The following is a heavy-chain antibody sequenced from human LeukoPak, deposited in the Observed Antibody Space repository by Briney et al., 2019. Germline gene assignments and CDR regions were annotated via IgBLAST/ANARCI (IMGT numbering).Heavy chain of an antibody. J-gene: IGHJ4*02. D-gene: IGHD3-22*01. V-gene: IGHV1-69*06. CDR2: IIPIFGTA. Sequence: AASVKVSCKASGGTFSSYAISWVRQAPGQGLEWMGGIIPIFGTANYAQKFQGRVTITADKSTSTAYMELSSLRSEDTAVYYCARDYGSYYDSSGYYFLYWGQGTLVTVSS. CDR1: GGTFSSYA. CDR3: ARDYGSYYDSSGYYFLY.